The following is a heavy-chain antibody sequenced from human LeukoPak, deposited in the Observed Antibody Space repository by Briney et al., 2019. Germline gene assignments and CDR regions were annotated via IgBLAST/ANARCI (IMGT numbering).Heavy chain of an antibody. J-gene: IGHJ4*02. Sequence: SETLSLTCTVSGGSISSYYWSWIRQPPGKGLEWIGYIYYSGSTNYNSSLKSRVTISVDTSKNQFSLQLSSVTAADTAVYYCARHDPIAVAAYFDYWGQGTLVTVSS. V-gene: IGHV4-59*08. CDR3: ARHDPIAVAAYFDY. D-gene: IGHD6-19*01. CDR2: IYYSGST. CDR1: GGSISSYY.